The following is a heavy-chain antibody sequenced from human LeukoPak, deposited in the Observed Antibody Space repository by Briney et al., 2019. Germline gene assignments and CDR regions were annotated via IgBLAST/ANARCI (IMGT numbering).Heavy chain of an antibody. J-gene: IGHJ6*02. Sequence: SETLSLTCAVYGGSFSGYYWSWIRQPPGKGLEWIGEINHSGSTNYNPSLKSRVTISVDTSKNQFSLKLSSVTAVDTAVYYCASLPRNRRYNYGMDVWGQGTTVTVSS. CDR2: INHSGST. V-gene: IGHV4-34*01. D-gene: IGHD2-2*02. CDR1: GGSFSGYY. CDR3: ASLPRNRRYNYGMDV.